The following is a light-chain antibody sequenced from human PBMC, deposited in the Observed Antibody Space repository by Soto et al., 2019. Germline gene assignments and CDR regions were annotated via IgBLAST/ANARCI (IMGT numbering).Light chain of an antibody. V-gene: IGLV1-44*01. CDR2: FNN. Sequence: QAVVTQPPSASGTPGQRVIISCSGSTSNIGSNTVQWYQQLPGTAPKLLIYFNNQRPSGVPDRFSGSKSGTSASLAINGLQSDDEADYSCAAWDDSLNGPVFGGGTKVTVL. J-gene: IGLJ2*01. CDR1: TSNIGSNT. CDR3: AAWDDSLNGPV.